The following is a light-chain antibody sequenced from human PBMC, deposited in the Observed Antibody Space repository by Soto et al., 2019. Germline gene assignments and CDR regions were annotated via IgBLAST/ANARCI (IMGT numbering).Light chain of an antibody. V-gene: IGLV2-8*01. CDR3: SSYTGGNPSYV. CDR1: SSDVGGYDY. J-gene: IGLJ1*01. Sequence: QSALTQPPSASGSPGQSVTISCTGTSSDVGGYDYVSWYQQHPGKAPKLMIYEVTIRPSGVSDRFSGSKSGNTASLTVSGLHAEDEADYYCSSYTGGNPSYVFGTGTKVPVL. CDR2: EVT.